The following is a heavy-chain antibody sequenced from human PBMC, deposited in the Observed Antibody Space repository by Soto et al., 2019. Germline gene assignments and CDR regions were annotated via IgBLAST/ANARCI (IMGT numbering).Heavy chain of an antibody. D-gene: IGHD3-22*01. CDR3: ARRAYYYDS. CDR2: IYYSGST. J-gene: IGHJ4*02. V-gene: IGHV4-39*01. CDR1: GGSISSSSYY. Sequence: SETVSLTCTVSGGSISSSSYYWGWIRQPPGKGLEWIGSIYYSGSTYYNPSLKSRVTISVDTSKNQFSLKLRSVTAADTAVYYCARRAYYYDSWGQGTLVTVSS.